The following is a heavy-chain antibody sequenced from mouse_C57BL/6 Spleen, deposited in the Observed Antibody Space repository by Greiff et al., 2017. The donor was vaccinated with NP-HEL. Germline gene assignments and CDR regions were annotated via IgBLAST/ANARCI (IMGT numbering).Heavy chain of an antibody. V-gene: IGHV5-4*03. D-gene: IGHD2-1*01. J-gene: IGHJ4*01. CDR1: GFTFSSYA. CDR2: ISDGGSYT. Sequence: EVMLVESGGGLVKPGGSLKLSCAASGFTFSSYAMSWVRQTPEKRLEWVATISDGGSYTYYPDNVKGRFTISRDNAKNNLYLQMSHLKSEDTAMYYCAKGGVRRAMDYWGQGTSVTVSS. CDR3: AKGGVRRAMDY.